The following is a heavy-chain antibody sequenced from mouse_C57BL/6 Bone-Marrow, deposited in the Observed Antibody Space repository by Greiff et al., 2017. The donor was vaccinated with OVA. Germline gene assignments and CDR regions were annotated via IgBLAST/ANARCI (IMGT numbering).Heavy chain of an antibody. J-gene: IGHJ4*01. Sequence: DVKLVESGPGLVKPSQSLSLTCSVTGYSITSGYYWNWIRQFPGNKLEWMGYISYDGSNNYNPSLKNRISITRDTSKNQFFLKLNSVTTEDTATYYCAREGITTDYYAMDYWGQGTSVTVSS. CDR2: ISYDGSN. CDR1: GYSITSGYY. CDR3: AREGITTDYYAMDY. V-gene: IGHV3-6*01. D-gene: IGHD1-1*01.